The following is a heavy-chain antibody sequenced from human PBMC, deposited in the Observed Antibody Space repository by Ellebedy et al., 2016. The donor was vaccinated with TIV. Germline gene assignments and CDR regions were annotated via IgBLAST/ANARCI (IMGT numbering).Heavy chain of an antibody. V-gene: IGHV3-11*06. CDR2: ITSSSSYT. J-gene: IGHJ5*02. Sequence: PGGSLRLSCAASGFTFSNYYMNWIPQAPGKGLEWVSYITSSSSYTKYADSVKGRFTISRDNAKNSLYLQMNSLRAEDTAVYYCASPSGAMAWGQGTLVTVSS. D-gene: IGHD5-24*01. CDR3: ASPSGAMA. CDR1: GFTFSNYY.